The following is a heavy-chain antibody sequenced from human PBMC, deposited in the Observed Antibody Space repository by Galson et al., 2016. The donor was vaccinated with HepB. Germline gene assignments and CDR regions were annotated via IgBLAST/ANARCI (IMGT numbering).Heavy chain of an antibody. Sequence: LRLSCAASGFTVSSNYMNWVRQPPGKGLEWVSLIYISGGAYYADSVKGRFTFSRDNSKNTLYLQMNSLRAEDTAIYYCARGGPHNNYFDYWGQGTLVTVSS. D-gene: IGHD1-1*01. CDR3: ARGGPHNNYFDY. CDR2: IYISGGA. V-gene: IGHV3-53*01. J-gene: IGHJ4*02. CDR1: GFTVSSNY.